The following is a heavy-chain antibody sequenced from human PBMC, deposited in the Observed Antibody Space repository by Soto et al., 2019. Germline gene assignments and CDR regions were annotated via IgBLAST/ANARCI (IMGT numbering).Heavy chain of an antibody. CDR2: VFSSGTT. Sequence: VQLRESGPGLVKPSQTLSLTCTVSGDSISSGNKYWSWIRQPPGKGLEWIGYVFSSGTTYYNPSLKGRASMSLDASENQFSLKFASVTDADSAVYYCARVPSPFDYYYAMDVWGQGTTVTVSS. D-gene: IGHD3-9*01. V-gene: IGHV4-30-4*01. CDR3: ARVPSPFDYYYAMDV. J-gene: IGHJ6*02. CDR1: GDSISSGNKY.